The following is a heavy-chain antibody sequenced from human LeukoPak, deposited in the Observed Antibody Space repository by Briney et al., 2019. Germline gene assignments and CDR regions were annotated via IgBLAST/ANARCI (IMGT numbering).Heavy chain of an antibody. CDR1: GFTFSSYA. D-gene: IGHD4-17*01. CDR2: ISGSGGST. Sequence: PGWSLRLSCAASGFTFSSYAMSWVRQAPGKGLEWVSAISGSGGSTYYADSVKGRFTISRDNSKNTLYLQMNSLRAEDTAVYYCAKFEGDDYGDYGHYWGQGTLVTVSS. J-gene: IGHJ4*02. V-gene: IGHV3-23*01. CDR3: AKFEGDDYGDYGHY.